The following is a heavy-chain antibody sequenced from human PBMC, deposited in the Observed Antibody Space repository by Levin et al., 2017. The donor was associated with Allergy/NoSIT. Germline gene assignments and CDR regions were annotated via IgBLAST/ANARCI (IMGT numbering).Heavy chain of an antibody. CDR1: GGTFSSYA. J-gene: IGHJ6*02. V-gene: IGHV1-69*06. Sequence: ASVKVSCKASGGTFSSYAISWVRQAPGQGLEWMGGIIPIFGTANYAQKFQGRVTITADKSTSTAYMELSSLRSEDTAVYYCARGGGGAENYGMDVWGQGTTVTVSS. CDR3: ARGGGGAENYGMDV. D-gene: IGHD1-26*01. CDR2: IIPIFGTA.